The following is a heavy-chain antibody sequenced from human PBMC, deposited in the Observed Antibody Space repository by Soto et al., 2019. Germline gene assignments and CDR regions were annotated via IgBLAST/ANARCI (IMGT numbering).Heavy chain of an antibody. CDR3: AKGYSGSGTYYTHFDY. D-gene: IGHD3-10*01. J-gene: IGHJ4*02. V-gene: IGHV3-23*01. Sequence: EVQVLESGGGLVQPGGSLRLSCAASGFTFNNYAMGWVRQASGKGLEWVSVIDTRGDRTFYAGSVKGRFTISRDNSANTLYLQMNSLSAEDTALYYCAKGYSGSGTYYTHFDYWGQGSLVTVSS. CDR1: GFTFNNYA. CDR2: IDTRGDRT.